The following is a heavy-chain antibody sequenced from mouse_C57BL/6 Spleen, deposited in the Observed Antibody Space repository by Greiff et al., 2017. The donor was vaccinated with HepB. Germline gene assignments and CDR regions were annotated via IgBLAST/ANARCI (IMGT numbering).Heavy chain of an antibody. CDR1: GYTFTDYN. Sequence: QLQQSGPELVKPGASVKMSCKASGYTFTDYNMHWVKQSHGKSLEWIGYINPNNGGTSYNQKFKGKATLTVNKSSSTAYMELRSLTSEDSAVYYCAREIYYYGSSPLYAMDYWGQGTSVTVSS. V-gene: IGHV1-22*01. J-gene: IGHJ4*01. D-gene: IGHD1-1*01. CDR3: AREIYYYGSSPLYAMDY. CDR2: INPNNGGT.